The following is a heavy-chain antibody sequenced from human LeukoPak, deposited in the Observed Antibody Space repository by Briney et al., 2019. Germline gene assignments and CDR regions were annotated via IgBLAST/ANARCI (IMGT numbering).Heavy chain of an antibody. Sequence: PSETLSLTCTVSGGSISSSSYYWGWIRQPPGKGLEWIGSIYYSGSTYYNPSLKSRVTISVDTSKNQFSLKPSSVTAADTAVYYCARGSWIGSSWFELDYWGQGTLVTVSS. J-gene: IGHJ4*02. CDR2: IYYSGST. V-gene: IGHV4-39*07. CDR1: GGSISSSSYY. CDR3: ARGSWIGSSWFELDY. D-gene: IGHD6-13*01.